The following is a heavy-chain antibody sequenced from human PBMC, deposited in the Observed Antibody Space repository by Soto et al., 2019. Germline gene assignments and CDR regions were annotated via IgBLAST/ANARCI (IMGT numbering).Heavy chain of an antibody. CDR3: AREYYDFWSGYHRDYYYGMDV. V-gene: IGHV5-51*01. D-gene: IGHD3-3*01. J-gene: IGHJ6*02. CDR2: IYPGDSDT. CDR1: GYSFTSYW. Sequence: ESLKISCKGSGYSFTSYWIGWVRQMPGKGLEWMGIIYPGDSDTRYSPSFQGQVTISADKSISTAYLQWSSQKASDTAMYYCAREYYDFWSGYHRDYYYGMDVWGQGTTVTVSS.